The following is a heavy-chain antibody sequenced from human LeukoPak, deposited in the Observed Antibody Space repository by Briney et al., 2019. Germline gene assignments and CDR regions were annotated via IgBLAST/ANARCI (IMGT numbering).Heavy chain of an antibody. CDR1: GASVSSASY. V-gene: IGHV4-61*01. Sequence: PSETLSLTCTVSGASVSSASYWTWIGHPPGKGLEWIAHIYNGVNTNYNPSLKSRVTISVDTSKNQFSLRLNSVTAADTAVYYCARSRAFNSGAFDPWGQGSLVTVSS. J-gene: IGHJ5*02. D-gene: IGHD1-26*01. CDR3: ARSRAFNSGAFDP. CDR2: IYNGVNT.